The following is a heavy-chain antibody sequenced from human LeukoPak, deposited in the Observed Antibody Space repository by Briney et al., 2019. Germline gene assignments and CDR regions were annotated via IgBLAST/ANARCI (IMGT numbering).Heavy chain of an antibody. CDR3: ARGRFSSGWLGGAFDI. CDR1: GFTFSSYS. D-gene: IGHD6-19*01. J-gene: IGHJ3*02. V-gene: IGHV3-21*01. Sequence: PGGSLRLSCAASGFTFSSYSMTWVRQAPGKGLEWVSSISSSSSYIYYADSVKGRFTISRDNAKNSLYLQMNSLRAEDTAVYYCARGRFSSGWLGGAFDIWGQGTMVTVSS. CDR2: ISSSSSYI.